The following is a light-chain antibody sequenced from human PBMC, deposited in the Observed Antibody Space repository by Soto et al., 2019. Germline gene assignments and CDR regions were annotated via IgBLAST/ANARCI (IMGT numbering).Light chain of an antibody. Sequence: DIQMTQSPSSLSASVGDRVTITCRASQSISSYLNWYQQKPGKAPKLLIYAASSLQSGVPSRFSESVFGTDFTLPISRLQPEDFATYYCQQSYRTPRTFGQGTKLEIK. J-gene: IGKJ2*01. CDR3: QQSYRTPRT. V-gene: IGKV1-39*01. CDR1: QSISSY. CDR2: AAS.